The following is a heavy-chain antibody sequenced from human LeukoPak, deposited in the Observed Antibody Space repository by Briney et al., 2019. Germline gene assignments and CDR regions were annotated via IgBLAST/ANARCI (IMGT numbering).Heavy chain of an antibody. J-gene: IGHJ4*02. V-gene: IGHV1-2*02. CDR1: GHTFTGYY. D-gene: IGHD5-12*01. CDR3: ARAGIVATISLDY. Sequence: ALVKVSCKASGHTFTGYYMHWVRQAPGQGLEWMGWINPNSGGTNYAQKFQGRVTMTRDTSISTAYMELSRLRSDDTAVYYCARAGIVATISLDYWGQGTLVTVSS. CDR2: INPNSGGT.